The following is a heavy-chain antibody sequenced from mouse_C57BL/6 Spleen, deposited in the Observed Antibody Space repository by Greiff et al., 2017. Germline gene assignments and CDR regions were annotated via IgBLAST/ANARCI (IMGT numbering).Heavy chain of an antibody. CDR2: ISNGGGST. J-gene: IGHJ2*01. V-gene: IGHV5-12*01. CDR1: GFTFSDYY. CDR3: ARQRGYDDLYLDY. Sequence: EVLLVESGGGLVQPGGSLKLSCAASGFTFSDYYMYWVRQTPEKRLEWVAYISNGGGSTYYPDSVKGRFTISRDTANNTLYLQMSRLKSEDTAMYYCARQRGYDDLYLDYWGQGTTLTVSS. D-gene: IGHD2-2*01.